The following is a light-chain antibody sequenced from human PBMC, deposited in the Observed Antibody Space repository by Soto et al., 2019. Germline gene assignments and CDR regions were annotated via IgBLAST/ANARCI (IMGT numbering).Light chain of an antibody. Sequence: MTPSPDSLTLSLGESATINCKSSQSVFSRFRNNNYLGWFQQKPGQTPRLLIYWASTRESGVSDRFSGSGSGTDFTLTIDSLQAEDVAVYYCKQYYNITTWTFGHGTKVDNK. CDR2: WAS. J-gene: IGKJ1*01. V-gene: IGKV4-1*01. CDR1: QSVFSRFRNNNY. CDR3: KQYYNITTWT.